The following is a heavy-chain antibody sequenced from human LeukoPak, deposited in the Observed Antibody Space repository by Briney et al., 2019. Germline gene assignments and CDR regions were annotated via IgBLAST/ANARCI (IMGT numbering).Heavy chain of an antibody. V-gene: IGHV3-21*01. CDR3: ARDSFAGYDSSGYSSYDY. Sequence: GGSLRLSCAASGFSFSDYSMNGVRQAPGKGLEWVSFISSYSTYIYYADSLKGRFTISRDNAKNSLYLQMNSLRAEDTAVYYCARDSFAGYDSSGYSSYDYWGQGTLVTVSS. D-gene: IGHD3-22*01. J-gene: IGHJ4*02. CDR2: ISSYSTYI. CDR1: GFSFSDYS.